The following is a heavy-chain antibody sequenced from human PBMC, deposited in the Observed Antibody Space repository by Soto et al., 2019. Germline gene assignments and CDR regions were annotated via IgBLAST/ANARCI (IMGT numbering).Heavy chain of an antibody. D-gene: IGHD3-22*01. CDR1: GLNFNNYA. V-gene: IGHV3-23*01. CDR2: VTVAGDAT. J-gene: IGHJ6*03. CDR3: XXXLCYXPAYYPYYYYVDV. Sequence: SXRLSCAASGLNFNNYAFNWVRQAPGRGQEWVSTVTVAGDATYYAESVRGRFTMSSDNSRSTLFLKMNSLRAEDTAVYYXXXXLCYXPAYYPYYYYVDVWCKGTAVTVSS.